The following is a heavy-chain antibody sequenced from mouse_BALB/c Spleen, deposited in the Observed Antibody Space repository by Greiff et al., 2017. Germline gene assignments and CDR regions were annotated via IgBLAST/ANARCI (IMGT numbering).Heavy chain of an antibody. CDR3: ARDRDGYYGYWYFDV. CDR2: ISDGGSYT. CDR1: GFTFSDYY. V-gene: IGHV5-4*02. J-gene: IGHJ1*01. Sequence: EVQGVESGGGLVKPGGSLKLSCAASGFTFSDYYMYWVRQTPEKRLEWVATISDGGSYTYYPDSVKGRFTISRDNAKNNLYLQMSSLKSEDTAMYYCARDRDGYYGYWYFDVWGAGTTVTVSS. D-gene: IGHD2-3*01.